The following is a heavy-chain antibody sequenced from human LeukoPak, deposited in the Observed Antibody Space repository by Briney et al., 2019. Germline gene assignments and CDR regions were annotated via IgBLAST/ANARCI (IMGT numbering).Heavy chain of an antibody. D-gene: IGHD4-17*01. CDR2: IYYSGST. CDR1: GGSFSGYY. J-gene: IGHJ4*02. Sequence: TLSLTCTVYGGSFSGYYWSWIRQPPGKGLEWIGYIYYSGSTYYNPSLKSRVTISVDTSKNQFSLKLSSVTAADTAVYYCARATVTSVEDFDYWGQGTLVTVSS. CDR3: ARATVTSVEDFDY. V-gene: IGHV4-30-4*08.